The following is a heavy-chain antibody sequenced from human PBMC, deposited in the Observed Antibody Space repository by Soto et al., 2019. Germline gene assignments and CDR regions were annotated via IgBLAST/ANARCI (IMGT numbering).Heavy chain of an antibody. CDR1: GGAISGGGFY. V-gene: IGHV4-31*03. CDR3: ARGGIAARTFDY. CDR2: ISSIVNT. D-gene: IGHD6-6*01. Sequence: SETLSLTCTVSGGAISGGGFYWTWIRQHPGKGLDWIGYISSIVNTYYNPSLKSRLTISIDTSESRFSLKLSSVTAADTAVYYCARGGIAARTFDYWGQGTPVTVSS. J-gene: IGHJ4*02.